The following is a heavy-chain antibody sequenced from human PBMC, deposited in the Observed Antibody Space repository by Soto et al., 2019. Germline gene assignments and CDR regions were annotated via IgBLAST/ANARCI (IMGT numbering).Heavy chain of an antibody. V-gene: IGHV3-49*03. CDR3: ARDVGTIWHISFDL. J-gene: IGHJ3*01. CDR1: GFTFSDYA. CDR2: ISNNGYGATT. Sequence: EVRLVEFGGGSVQPGRSLRLSCTASGFTFSDYAMSWFRQAPGKGLERVGFISNNGYGATTKYAASVKGRFTISRDDSRDIAYLQLTSLETEDTAVYYCARDVGTIWHISFDLWGQGTMVTVSS. D-gene: IGHD2-15*01.